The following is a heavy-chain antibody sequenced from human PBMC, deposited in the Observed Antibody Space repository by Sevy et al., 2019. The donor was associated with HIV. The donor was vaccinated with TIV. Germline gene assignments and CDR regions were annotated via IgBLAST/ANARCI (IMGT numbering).Heavy chain of an antibody. CDR3: VGPMLTYSSGWTSYDY. D-gene: IGHD6-19*01. CDR1: GASISDSGYY. V-gene: IGHV4-39*01. Sequence: SETLSLTCTVSGASISDSGYYWGWIRQPPGKGLEWIASINYSGNTFYNPSLKSRVTISADMSKNQFSVQLNSVTAADTAIYYCVGPMLTYSSGWTSYDYWGQGTVVTVSS. CDR2: INYSGNT. J-gene: IGHJ4*02.